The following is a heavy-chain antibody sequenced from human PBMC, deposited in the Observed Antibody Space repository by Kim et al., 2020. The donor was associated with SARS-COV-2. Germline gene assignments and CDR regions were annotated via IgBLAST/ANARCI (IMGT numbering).Heavy chain of an antibody. V-gene: IGHV4-30-4*01. Sequence: SETLSLTCTVSGGSISSGDYYWSWIRQPPGKGLEWIGYIYYSGSTYYNPSLKSRVTISVDTSKNQFSLKLSSVTAADTAVYYCARGVYSSSSDVDYWGQGTLVTVSS. CDR2: IYYSGST. D-gene: IGHD6-6*01. CDR3: ARGVYSSSSDVDY. CDR1: GGSISSGDYY. J-gene: IGHJ4*02.